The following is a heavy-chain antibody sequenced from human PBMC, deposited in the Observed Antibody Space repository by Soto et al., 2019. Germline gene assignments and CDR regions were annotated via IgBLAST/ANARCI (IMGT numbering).Heavy chain of an antibody. J-gene: IGHJ6*02. CDR1: GGTFKNFN. CDR2: ITPRLGAA. D-gene: IGHD7-27*01. CDR3: ARDETGDSYYYYYGMDV. V-gene: IGHV1-69*12. Sequence: VQLVQSGAGVKKPGSSVKVSCKASGGTFKNFNFNWVRQAPGQGLEWMGGITPRLGAADYAQRFQGRVTITADDSTSTAYMELSSLRSEDTAVYYCARDETGDSYYYYYGMDVWGQGTTVTVSS.